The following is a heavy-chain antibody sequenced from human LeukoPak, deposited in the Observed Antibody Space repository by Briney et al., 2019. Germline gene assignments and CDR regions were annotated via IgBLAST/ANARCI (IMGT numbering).Heavy chain of an antibody. Sequence: SETLSLTCTVSGGSINTNGHYWGWIRQSPGKGLEWIGSISYSGTTYYNPSLRSRVTISADTSKSQFSLKLSSVTAANTAIYFCARHFDFWGQGTTVTVSS. CDR3: ARHFDF. J-gene: IGHJ6*02. V-gene: IGHV4-39*01. CDR2: ISYSGTT. CDR1: GGSINTNGHY.